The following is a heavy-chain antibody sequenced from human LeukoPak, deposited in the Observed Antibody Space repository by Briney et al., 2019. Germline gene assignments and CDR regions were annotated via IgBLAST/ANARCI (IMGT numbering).Heavy chain of an antibody. J-gene: IGHJ3*02. D-gene: IGHD3-16*01. CDR2: ISGSGGST. CDR3: VRGPAGGNAFDI. Sequence: QPGGSLRLSCAASGFTFSSYAMSGVRQAPGKGLEWGSDISGSGGSTYYADSVKGRFTISRDDSKNTVYLQMNSQRAEDTAVYYCVRGPAGGNAFDIWGQGTKVTVSS. V-gene: IGHV3-23*01. CDR1: GFTFSSYA.